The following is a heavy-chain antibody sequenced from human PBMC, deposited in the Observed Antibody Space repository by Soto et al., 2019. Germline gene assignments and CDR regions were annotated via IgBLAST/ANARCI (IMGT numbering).Heavy chain of an antibody. CDR2: IYYDGST. J-gene: IGHJ5*01. D-gene: IGHD2-2*01. CDR3: ARRGSASWRNWFDS. CDR1: GGSITSTIDY. V-gene: IGHV4-39*01. Sequence: SETLSLTCSVSGGSITSTIDYWGWIRQSPGKGLEWIGNIYYDGSTFYNPSLKSRVTISVDTSRRQFSLRVSSVTAADTAVYYCARRGSASWRNWFDSWGQGTLVTVYS.